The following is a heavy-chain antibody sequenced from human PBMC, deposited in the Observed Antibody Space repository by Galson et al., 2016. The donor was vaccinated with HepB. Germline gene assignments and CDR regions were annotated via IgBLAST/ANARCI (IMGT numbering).Heavy chain of an antibody. CDR3: GAGVYSRGVFDI. J-gene: IGHJ4*02. CDR2: MNQIGDDK. V-gene: IGHV3-7*01. CDR1: GFPFTSYW. D-gene: IGHD1-26*01. Sequence: SLRLSCAASGFPFTSYWMSWVRPAPAQGLAWVTTMNQIGDDKYYVDSVKGRFTISRDNAQNSLSLQLNRVRVEDTAVYYCGAGVYSRGVFDIRGQGTLVTVSS.